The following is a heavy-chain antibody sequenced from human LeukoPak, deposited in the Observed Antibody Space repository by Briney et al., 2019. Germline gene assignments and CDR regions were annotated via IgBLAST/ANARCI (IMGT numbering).Heavy chain of an antibody. CDR2: TYYGGTT. J-gene: IGHJ4*02. V-gene: IGHV4-59*08. Sequence: SETLSLTCSVSGASVTGTYWSWVRQTPGKGLEWIAYTYYGGTTEYNPSLKSRATISVDTSKNQFSLDLRSVTAADTAVYFCARLGLYDGYTHDYWGQGTLVTVPS. CDR3: ARLGLYDGYTHDY. D-gene: IGHD5-24*01. CDR1: GASVTGTY.